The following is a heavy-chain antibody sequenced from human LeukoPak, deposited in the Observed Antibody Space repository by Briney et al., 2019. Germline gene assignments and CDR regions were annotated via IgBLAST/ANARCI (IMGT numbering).Heavy chain of an antibody. CDR1: GFTFSSYA. Sequence: GGSLRLSCAASGFTFSSYAMSWVRQAPGKGLEWVSVISGSGNSIHNADSVKGRFTISRDNSMNTLYLQMNSLRAEDTAVYYCAKGDSASCCRGEVSWGQGALVTVSS. J-gene: IGHJ5*02. CDR3: AKGDSASCCRGEVS. V-gene: IGHV3-23*01. D-gene: IGHD2-2*01. CDR2: ISGSGNSI.